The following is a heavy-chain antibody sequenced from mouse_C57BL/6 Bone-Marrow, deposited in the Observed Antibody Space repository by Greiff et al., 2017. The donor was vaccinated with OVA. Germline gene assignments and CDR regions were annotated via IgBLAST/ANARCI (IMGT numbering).Heavy chain of an antibody. Sequence: EVQLVESGGGLVKPGGSLKLSCAASGFTFSSYAMSSVRQTPEKRLEWVATISDGGSYTYYPDNVKGRFTISRDNAKNNLYLQMSHLKSEDTAMYYCARGRAQDYWGQGTTLTVSS. CDR3: ARGRAQDY. V-gene: IGHV5-4*01. J-gene: IGHJ2*01. CDR1: GFTFSSYA. D-gene: IGHD3-2*02. CDR2: ISDGGSYT.